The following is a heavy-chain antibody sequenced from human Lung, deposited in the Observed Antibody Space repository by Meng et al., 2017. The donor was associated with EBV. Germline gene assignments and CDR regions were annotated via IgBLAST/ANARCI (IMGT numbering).Heavy chain of an antibody. J-gene: IGHJ4*02. CDR1: TGSFSSYT. Sequence: EQLVQSGDEVKRPGSTVKCSCKTLTGSFSSYTFSRVRQAPGQGLEGMGGLNPVLNKAKSAPRFQDRVTFTADETTTTAYMELSSLTFEDTAVYYCARGRGNQPLFDFWGQGTLVTVSS. V-gene: IGHV1-69*01. CDR2: LNPVLNKA. D-gene: IGHD2/OR15-2a*01. CDR3: ARGRGNQPLFDF.